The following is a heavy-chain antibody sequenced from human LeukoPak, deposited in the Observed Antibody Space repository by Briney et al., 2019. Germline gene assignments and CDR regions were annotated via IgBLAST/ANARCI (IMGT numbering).Heavy chain of an antibody. CDR2: ISSSSSYI. Sequence: GGSLRLSCAASGFTFSSYGMNWVRQAPGKGLEWVSSISSSSSYIYYADSVKGRFTISRDNAKNSLYLQMNSLRAEDTAVYYCARGLVPAAIPGSHYYYYYYMDVWGKGTTVTVSS. CDR3: ARGLVPAAIPGSHYYYYYYMDV. J-gene: IGHJ6*03. V-gene: IGHV3-21*01. D-gene: IGHD2-2*02. CDR1: GFTFSSYG.